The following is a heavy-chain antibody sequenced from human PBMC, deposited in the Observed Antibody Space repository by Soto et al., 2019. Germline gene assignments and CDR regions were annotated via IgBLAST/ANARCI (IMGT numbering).Heavy chain of an antibody. D-gene: IGHD1-1*01. CDR1: GGFVTSGSYY. CDR3: ARVERGTGTTVVDAFDI. J-gene: IGHJ3*02. V-gene: IGHV4-34*01. CDR2: MSHSGGT. Sequence: QVQLQQWGAGLLKPSETLSLTCAVYGGFVTSGSYYWSWIRQPPGKGLEWIGEMSHSGGTHFNPSLKGRVTISVDTSKNQFTLNMSSVTAADTALYYCARVERGTGTTVVDAFDIWGPWTMVTVSS.